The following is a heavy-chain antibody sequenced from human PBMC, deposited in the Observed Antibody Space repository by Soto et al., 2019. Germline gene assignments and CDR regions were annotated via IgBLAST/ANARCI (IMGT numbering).Heavy chain of an antibody. J-gene: IGHJ4*02. CDR1: GFSLSTSQVG. CDR2: VYWNDAK. V-gene: IGHV2-5*01. Sequence: SGPTLVNPTQTLTLTCTFSGFSLSTSQVGVGWIRQPPGKALEWLAHVYWNDAKYYSLSLKTRLTITKDTSKNQVVLTMTHLDPVDTATYCDAHLNTRGHYFDYWGQGALVTVSS. CDR3: AHLNTRGHYFDY.